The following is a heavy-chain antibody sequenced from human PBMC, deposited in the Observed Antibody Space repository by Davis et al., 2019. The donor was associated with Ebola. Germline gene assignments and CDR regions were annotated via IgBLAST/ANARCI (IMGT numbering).Heavy chain of an antibody. Sequence: MPSETLSLTCAVSGASISSSNWWRWVRQPPGKGLEWIGEISQSGSTNYNPSLKSRVTISVDKSKNQFSLKLSSVTAADTAVYYCASSVYDILTGYYGYWGQGTLVTVSS. V-gene: IGHV4-4*02. D-gene: IGHD3-9*01. J-gene: IGHJ4*02. CDR3: ASSVYDILTGYYGY. CDR2: ISQSGST. CDR1: GASISSSNW.